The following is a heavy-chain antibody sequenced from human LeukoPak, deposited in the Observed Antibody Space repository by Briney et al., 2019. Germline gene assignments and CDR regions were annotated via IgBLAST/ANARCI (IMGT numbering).Heavy chain of an antibody. CDR3: ARFRRIVATIGYYYYYGMDV. Sequence: SETLSLTCAVYGGSFSGYCWSWIRQPPGKGLEWIGEINHSGSTDYNPSLKSRVTISVDASKNQFSLKLSSVTAADTAVYYCARFRRIVATIGYYYYYGMDVWGKGTTVTVSS. D-gene: IGHD5-12*01. CDR1: GGSFSGYC. CDR2: INHSGST. V-gene: IGHV4-34*01. J-gene: IGHJ6*04.